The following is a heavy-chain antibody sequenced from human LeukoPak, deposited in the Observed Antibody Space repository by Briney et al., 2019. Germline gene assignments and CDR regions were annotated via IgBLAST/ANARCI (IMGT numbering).Heavy chain of an antibody. CDR3: ASSLPMDFDY. CDR1: GYTFIGYY. Sequence: GASVKVSCRASGYTFIGYYMHWVRQAPGQGLEWMGWINPNSGGTNYAQKFQGRVTMTRDTSISTAYMELNSLRSDDTAVYYCASSLPMDFDYWGQGTLVTVSS. CDR2: INPNSGGT. V-gene: IGHV1-2*02. J-gene: IGHJ4*02. D-gene: IGHD3-10*01.